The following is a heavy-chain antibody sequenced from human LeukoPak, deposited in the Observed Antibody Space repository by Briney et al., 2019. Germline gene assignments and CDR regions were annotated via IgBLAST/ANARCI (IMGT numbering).Heavy chain of an antibody. D-gene: IGHD2-15*01. CDR3: AKIMALYCSGGTCNEIDY. V-gene: IGHV3-23*01. J-gene: IGHJ4*02. Sequence: GESLRLSCAASGFTFNTYTMYWVRQAPGKGLEWVSSISPSGSTTYYADSVKGRFTISRDNSKNTLYLQMNSLRAEDTAVYYCAKIMALYCSGGTCNEIDYWGQGTLVTVSS. CDR2: ISPSGSTT. CDR1: GFTFNTYT.